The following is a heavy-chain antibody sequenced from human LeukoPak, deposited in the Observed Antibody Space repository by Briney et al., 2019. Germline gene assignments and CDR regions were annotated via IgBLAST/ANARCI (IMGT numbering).Heavy chain of an antibody. Sequence: SETLSLTCTVSGGSITDNFWSWIRQPPGKGLEWIGYIYYTRRTEYNPSLKSRVTISVDTSKTQFSLRLTSVTAADTAVYYCARDASSWYKGPFDYWGQGTLVTVSS. D-gene: IGHD6-13*01. J-gene: IGHJ4*02. CDR3: ARDASSWYKGPFDY. V-gene: IGHV4-59*01. CDR1: GGSITDNF. CDR2: IYYTRRT.